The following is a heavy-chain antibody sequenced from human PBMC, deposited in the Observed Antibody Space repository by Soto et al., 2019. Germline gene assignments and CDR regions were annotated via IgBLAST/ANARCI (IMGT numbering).Heavy chain of an antibody. D-gene: IGHD3-16*01. J-gene: IGHJ4*02. CDR3: ARADPDASVGY. Sequence: SETLSLTCTVSGGSMSSHYWTWLRQPPGKGLEWIGYISYSGSAYYNPSLKSRVTISADTSRNQFSLKLSSVIAADTAVYYCARADPDASVGYWGQGTLVTVSS. CDR1: GGSMSSHY. V-gene: IGHV4-59*11. CDR2: ISYSGSA.